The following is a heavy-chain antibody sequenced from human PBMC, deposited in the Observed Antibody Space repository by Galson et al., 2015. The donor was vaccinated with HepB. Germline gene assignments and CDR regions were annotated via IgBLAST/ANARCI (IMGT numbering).Heavy chain of an antibody. CDR1: GFTFSSYW. D-gene: IGHD6-13*01. V-gene: IGHV3-74*01. CDR2: INSDGSST. CDR3: ARAAVPWYSSSWSSGGDWFDP. J-gene: IGHJ5*02. Sequence: SLRLSCAASGFTFSSYWMSWVRQAPGKGLVWVSRINSDGSSTSYADSVKGRFTISRDNAKNTLYLQMNSLRAEDTAVYYCARAAVPWYSSSWSSGGDWFDPWGQGTLVTVSS.